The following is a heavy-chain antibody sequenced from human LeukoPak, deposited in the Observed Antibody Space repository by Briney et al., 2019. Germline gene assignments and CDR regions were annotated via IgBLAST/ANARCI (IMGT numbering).Heavy chain of an antibody. CDR3: ATVGRPKWELLPGD. CDR2: FDPEDGET. V-gene: IGHV1-24*01. D-gene: IGHD1-26*01. CDR1: GYTLTELS. Sequence: GASVKVSCKVSGYTLTELSMHWVRQAPGKGLEWMGDFDPEDGETIYAQKFQGRVTMTEDTSTDTAYMELSSLRSEDTAVYYCATVGRPKWELLPGDWGQGTLATVSS. J-gene: IGHJ4*02.